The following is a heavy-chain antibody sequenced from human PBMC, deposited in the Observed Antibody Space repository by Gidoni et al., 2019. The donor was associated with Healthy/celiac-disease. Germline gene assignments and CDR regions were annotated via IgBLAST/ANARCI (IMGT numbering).Heavy chain of an antibody. Sequence: QVQLVQSGAEVKKPGSSVKVSCKASGGHFSSYAISWVRQAPGQGLEWMGRIIPIRGIANYAQKFQGRVTITADKSTSTAYMELSSLRSEDTAVYYCASRYYDSSGYSFDYWGQGTLVTVSS. D-gene: IGHD3-22*01. J-gene: IGHJ4*02. CDR3: ASRYYDSSGYSFDY. V-gene: IGHV1-69*09. CDR2: IIPIRGIA. CDR1: GGHFSSYA.